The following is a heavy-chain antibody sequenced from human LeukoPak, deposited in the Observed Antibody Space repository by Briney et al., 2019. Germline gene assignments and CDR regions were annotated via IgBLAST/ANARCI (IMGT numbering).Heavy chain of an antibody. Sequence: GGSLRLSCAASGFTFSSYGMHWVRQAPGKGLEWVAVISYDGSNKYYADSVKGRFTISRENSKNTLYLQMNSLRAEDTAVYYCAKWPADWGQGTLVTVSS. CDR2: ISYDGSNK. CDR1: GFTFSSYG. V-gene: IGHV3-30*18. J-gene: IGHJ4*02. CDR3: AKWPAD.